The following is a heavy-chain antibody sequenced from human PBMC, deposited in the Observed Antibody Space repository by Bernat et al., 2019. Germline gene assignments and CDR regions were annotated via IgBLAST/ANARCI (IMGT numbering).Heavy chain of an antibody. CDR2: IIPILGIA. CDR1: GGTFSSYA. J-gene: IGHJ4*02. D-gene: IGHD3-10*01. V-gene: IGHV1-69*04. CDR3: ASRPNLARGVPPEDDY. Sequence: QVQLVQSGAEVKKPGSSVKVSCKASGGTFSSYAISWVRQAPGQGLEWMGRIIPILGIANYAQKFQGRVTITADKSTSTAYMELSSLRSEDTAVYYCASRPNLARGVPPEDDYWGQGTLVTVSS.